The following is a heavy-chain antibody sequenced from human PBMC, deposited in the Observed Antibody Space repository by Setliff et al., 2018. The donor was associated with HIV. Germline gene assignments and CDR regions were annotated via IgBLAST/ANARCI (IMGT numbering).Heavy chain of an antibody. CDR3: ARVGASGVPSTMDYYYYMDV. D-gene: IGHD3-10*01. V-gene: IGHV4-4*07. J-gene: IGHJ6*03. Sequence: PSETLSLTCTVSGGSINSYYWSWIRHRAGKGLEWIGHIYASGSTKYNPSLESRVTMSVDTSRTQFSLKLRSVTAADTAVYYCARVGASGVPSTMDYYYYMDVWGKGTTVTVSS. CDR2: IYASGST. CDR1: GGSINSYY.